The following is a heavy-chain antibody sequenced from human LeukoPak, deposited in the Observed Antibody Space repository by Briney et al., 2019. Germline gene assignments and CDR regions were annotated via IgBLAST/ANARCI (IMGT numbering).Heavy chain of an antibody. V-gene: IGHV1-8*01. J-gene: IGHJ5*02. D-gene: IGHD2-15*01. CDR3: ARGTASILGYCSGGSCYSDWFDP. Sequence: ASVKVSCKASGYTFTSYDINWVRQATGQGLEWMGWMNPNSGNTGYAQKFQGRVTITRNTSISTAYMELSSLRSEDTAVYYCARGTASILGYCSGGSCYSDWFDPWGQGTLVTVSS. CDR1: GYTFTSYD. CDR2: MNPNSGNT.